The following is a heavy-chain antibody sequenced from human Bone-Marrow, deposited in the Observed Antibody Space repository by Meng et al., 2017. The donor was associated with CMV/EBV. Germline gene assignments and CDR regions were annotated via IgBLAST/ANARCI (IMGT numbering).Heavy chain of an antibody. V-gene: IGHV4-34*01. D-gene: IGHD1-1*01. J-gene: IGHJ4*02. CDR2: INHSGST. Sequence: SETLSLTCAVYGGSFSGYYWSWIRQPPGKGLEWIGEINHSGSTNYNPSLKSRVTISVDTSKNQFPLKLSSVTAADTALYYCARTGTTSAETPFDYWGQGTLVTVSS. CDR1: GGSFSGYY. CDR3: ARTGTTSAETPFDY.